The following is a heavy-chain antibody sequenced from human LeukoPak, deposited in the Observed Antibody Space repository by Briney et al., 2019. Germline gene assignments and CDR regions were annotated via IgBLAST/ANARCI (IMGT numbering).Heavy chain of an antibody. CDR2: IYPGDSDT. CDR3: ARHPSSEAVDY. D-gene: IGHD6-19*01. J-gene: IGHJ4*02. Sequence: PGGSLQISCQGSGSKFTSYWIGWGRQVPGKGLEGMGNIYPGDSDTRYSPSFQGQVIISADKSISTAYLQWSSLKASDTAMYYCARHPSSEAVDYWGQGTLVTVSS. V-gene: IGHV5-51*01. CDR1: GSKFTSYW.